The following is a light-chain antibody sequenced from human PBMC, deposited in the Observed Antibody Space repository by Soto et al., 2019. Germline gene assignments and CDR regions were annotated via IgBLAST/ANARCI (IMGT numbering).Light chain of an antibody. CDR3: QQYNSYPLT. CDR1: QSISIW. J-gene: IGKJ1*01. Sequence: IHMTQSPSTLSASLGGIVTITFRASQSISIWLAWYQQKPGKAPKLLIYKASSLESGVPSTFSGSGSGTEFTLTISSLQPDDSATYYCQQYNSYPLTFGQGTKVHIK. V-gene: IGKV1-5*03. CDR2: KAS.